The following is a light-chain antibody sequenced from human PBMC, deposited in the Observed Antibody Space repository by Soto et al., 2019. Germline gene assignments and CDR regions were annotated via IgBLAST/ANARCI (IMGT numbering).Light chain of an antibody. Sequence: SVFIMSPSTPSFFPGERDTLCCRASQSVSSSYLAWYQQKPAQAPRLLIYGASSRATGIPDRFSGSGSGTDFTLTISRLEPEDFAVYYCQQHVSSPITFGQGTRLEIK. CDR1: QSVSSSY. CDR3: QQHVSSPIT. J-gene: IGKJ5*01. CDR2: GAS. V-gene: IGKV3-20*01.